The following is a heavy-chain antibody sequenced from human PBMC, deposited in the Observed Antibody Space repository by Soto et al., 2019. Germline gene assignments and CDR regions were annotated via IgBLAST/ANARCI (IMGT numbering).Heavy chain of an antibody. CDR3: TRDASRDSSARGWFDP. Sequence: GGSLRLSCAASGFTFRSFTMNWVRQAPGKGLEWVSTISSNSAYIYYTDALRGRFTISRDNAKNSLHLQMNNLRAEDTAVYYCTRDASRDSSARGWFDPWGPGTLVTVSS. CDR1: GFTFRSFT. J-gene: IGHJ5*02. CDR2: ISSNSAYI. V-gene: IGHV3-21*01. D-gene: IGHD6-13*01.